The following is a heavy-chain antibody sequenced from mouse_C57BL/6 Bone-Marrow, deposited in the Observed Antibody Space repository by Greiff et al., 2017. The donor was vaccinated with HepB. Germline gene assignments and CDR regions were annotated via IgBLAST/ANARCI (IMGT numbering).Heavy chain of an antibody. CDR3: SEDSAVYYCAVWLRRYYFDY. D-gene: IGHD2-2*01. J-gene: IGHJ2*01. CDR2: GQGLEWNG. CDR1: YSFSSRLH. Sequence: QVQLQQSGPELARPWASVKISCQAFYSFSSRLHFAFRDTNSWMQRVKQGPGQGLEWNGAIYPGNGDTSYNQKFKGTATFTADKSTGTAYMQLSSLASEDSAVYYCAVWLRRYYFDYWGQGTTLTVSS. V-gene: IGHV1-87*01.